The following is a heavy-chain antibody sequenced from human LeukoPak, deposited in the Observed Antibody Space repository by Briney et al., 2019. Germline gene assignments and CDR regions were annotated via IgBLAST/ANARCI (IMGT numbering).Heavy chain of an antibody. CDR1: GFTFSSYW. CDR3: AKERLLWFGELLSPFAT. Sequence: PGGSLRLSCAASGFTFSSYWMHWVRQAPGKGLVWVSRINSDGSSTSYADSVKGRFTISRDNSKNTLYLQMNSLRAEDTAVYYCAKERLLWFGELLSPFATWGQGTLVTVSS. V-gene: IGHV3-74*01. J-gene: IGHJ5*02. D-gene: IGHD3-10*01. CDR2: INSDGSST.